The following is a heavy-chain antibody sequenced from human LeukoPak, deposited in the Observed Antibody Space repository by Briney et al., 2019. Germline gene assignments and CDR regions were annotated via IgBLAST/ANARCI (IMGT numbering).Heavy chain of an antibody. CDR3: AKDQTMVRGVIDN. CDR2: ISGSGGST. Sequence: AGGSLRLSCAASGFTFSSYAMSWVRQAPGKGLEWVSAISGSGGSTYYADSVKGRFTISRDNSKNTLYLQMNSLRAEDTAVYYCAKDQTMVRGVIDNWGQGTLVTVSS. V-gene: IGHV3-23*01. J-gene: IGHJ4*02. CDR1: GFTFSSYA. D-gene: IGHD3-10*01.